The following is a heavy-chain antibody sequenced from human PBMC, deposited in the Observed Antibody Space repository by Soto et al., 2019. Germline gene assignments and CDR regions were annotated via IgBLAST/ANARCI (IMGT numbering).Heavy chain of an antibody. Sequence: ASVKVSCKASGYTFTSYYMHWVRQAPGQGLEWMGIINPSGGSTSYAQKFQGRVTMTRDTSTSTVYMELSSLRSEDTAVYYCARDNQPSGYYVYYYYGMDVWGQGTTVTVSS. CDR2: INPSGGST. J-gene: IGHJ6*02. D-gene: IGHD3-3*01. V-gene: IGHV1-46*01. CDR3: ARDNQPSGYYVYYYYGMDV. CDR1: GYTFTSYY.